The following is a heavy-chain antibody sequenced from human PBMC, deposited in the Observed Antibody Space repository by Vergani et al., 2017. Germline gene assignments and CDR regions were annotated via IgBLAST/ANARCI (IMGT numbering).Heavy chain of an antibody. Sequence: QVQLVESGGGVVQPGRSLRLSCAASGFTFSSYAMHWVRQAPGKGLEWVAVISYDGSNKYYADSVKGRFTSSRDNSKNTLYLQMNSLRAEDTAVYYCARVDDSSGYYPYYFDYWGQGTLVTVSS. J-gene: IGHJ4*02. CDR3: ARVDDSSGYYPYYFDY. D-gene: IGHD3-22*01. CDR1: GFTFSSYA. V-gene: IGHV3-30-3*01. CDR2: ISYDGSNK.